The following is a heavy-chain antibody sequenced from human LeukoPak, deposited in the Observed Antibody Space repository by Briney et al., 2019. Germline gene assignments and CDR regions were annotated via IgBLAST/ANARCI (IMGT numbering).Heavy chain of an antibody. Sequence: ASVKVSCKASGGTFSSYAISWVRQAPGQGLEWMGGIIPIFGTANYAQKFQGRVTITADESTSTAYMELSSLRSEDTAVYYCARESYYGSGSYPDWGQGTLVTVSS. CDR2: IIPIFGTA. V-gene: IGHV1-69*13. CDR1: GGTFSSYA. J-gene: IGHJ4*02. D-gene: IGHD3-10*01. CDR3: ARESYYGSGSYPD.